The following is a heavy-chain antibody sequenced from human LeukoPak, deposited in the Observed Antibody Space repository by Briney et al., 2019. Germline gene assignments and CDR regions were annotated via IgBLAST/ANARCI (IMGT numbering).Heavy chain of an antibody. CDR1: GFTFSSYS. D-gene: IGHD3-22*01. CDR2: ISSSSSYI. J-gene: IGHJ4*02. V-gene: IGHV3-21*01. CDR3: ARKRRVGDSSGYSDY. Sequence: GGSLRLSCAASGFTFSSYSMNWVRQAPGKGLEWVSSISSSSSYIYYADSVKGRFTICRDNAKHSLYLQMNSLRAEDTAVYYCARKRRVGDSSGYSDYWGQGTLVTVSS.